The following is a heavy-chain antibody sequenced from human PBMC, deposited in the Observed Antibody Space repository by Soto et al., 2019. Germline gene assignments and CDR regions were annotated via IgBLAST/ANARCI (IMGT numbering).Heavy chain of an antibody. J-gene: IGHJ5*02. CDR3: ARGGGTILAPLP. V-gene: IGHV1-2*02. D-gene: IGHD3-3*01. CDR1: GYTFTGYF. CDR2: INPNSGVT. Sequence: QVQLVQSGAEVKKPGASVKVSCKASGYTFTGYFMHWVRQAPGQGLEWMGYINPNSGVTKYAQKFQGRVTLTRDTSITTAYMDMTMLTSDDTAVYYCARGGGTILAPLPWGQGTLVIVSS.